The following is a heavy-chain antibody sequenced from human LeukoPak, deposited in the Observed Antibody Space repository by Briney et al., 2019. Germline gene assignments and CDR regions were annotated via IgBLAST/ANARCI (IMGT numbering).Heavy chain of an antibody. CDR1: GFSVSSNY. D-gene: IGHD3-22*01. V-gene: IGHV3-53*01. Sequence: GGSLRLSCAASGFSVSSNYMSWVRQAPGKGLKWASVIYSGGSTYYADSVKGRFTISRDSSKNTLYLQMNSLRAEDTAVYYCARDYDSSGYHYWYFDLWGRGTLVTVSS. CDR3: ARDYDSSGYHYWYFDL. J-gene: IGHJ2*01. CDR2: IYSGGST.